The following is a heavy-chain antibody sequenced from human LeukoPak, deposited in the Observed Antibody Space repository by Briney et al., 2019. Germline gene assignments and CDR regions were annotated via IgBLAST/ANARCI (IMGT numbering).Heavy chain of an antibody. D-gene: IGHD4-17*01. CDR3: AKDRVTTWLNWFDP. CDR1: GFTFSSYE. CDR2: ISSSGSTI. J-gene: IGHJ5*02. Sequence: GGSLRLSCAASGFTFSSYEMNWVRQAPGKGLEWVSYISSSGSTIYYADSVKGRFTISRDNSKNTLYLQMNSLRAEDTAVYYCAKDRVTTWLNWFDPWGQGTLVTVSS. V-gene: IGHV3-48*03.